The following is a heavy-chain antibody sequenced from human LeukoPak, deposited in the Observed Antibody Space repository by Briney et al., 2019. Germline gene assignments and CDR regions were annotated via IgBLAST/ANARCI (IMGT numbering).Heavy chain of an antibody. V-gene: IGHV1-2*02. CDR1: GYTFTCYY. D-gene: IGHD3-3*01. Sequence: ASVKVSCKASGYTFTCYYMHWVRQAPGQGLEWMGWINPNSGGTNYAQKFQGRVTMTRDTSISTAYMELSRLRSDDTAVYYCAREWVTIFGVVNFYYFDYWGQGTLVTVSS. CDR2: INPNSGGT. CDR3: AREWVTIFGVVNFYYFDY. J-gene: IGHJ4*02.